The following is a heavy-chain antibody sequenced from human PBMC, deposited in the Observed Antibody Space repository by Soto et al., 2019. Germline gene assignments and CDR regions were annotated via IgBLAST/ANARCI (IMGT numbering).Heavy chain of an antibody. CDR3: ARAKGYSYGLPDY. V-gene: IGHV4-59*01. CDR2: IYYSGST. CDR1: GGSISSYY. J-gene: IGHJ4*02. Sequence: SETLSLTCTVFGGSISSYYWSWIRQPPGKGLEWIGYIYYSGSTNYNPSLRSRVTISVDTSKNQFSLKLSSVTAADTAVYYCARAKGYSYGLPDYWGQGTLVTVSS. D-gene: IGHD5-18*01.